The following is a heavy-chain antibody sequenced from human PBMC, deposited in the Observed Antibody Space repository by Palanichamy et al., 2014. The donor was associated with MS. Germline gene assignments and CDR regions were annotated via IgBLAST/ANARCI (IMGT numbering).Heavy chain of an antibody. CDR3: AGADYYDSFAY. D-gene: IGHD3-22*01. Sequence: EVQLVESEGGLVQPGGSLRLSCAASGFTVSRKYMSWVRQAPGKGLEWVSVIYSGGSTYYADSVKGRFTMSRDNSKNTLYLQMNSLRAEDTAVYYCAGADYYDSFAYWGQGTLVTVSS. CDR1: GFTVSRKY. V-gene: IGHV3-66*01. CDR2: IYSGGST. J-gene: IGHJ4*02.